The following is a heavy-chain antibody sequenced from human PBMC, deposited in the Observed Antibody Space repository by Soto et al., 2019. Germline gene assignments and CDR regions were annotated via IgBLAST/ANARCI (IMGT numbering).Heavy chain of an antibody. V-gene: IGHV3-64*01. CDR1: GFTFSSYA. CDR2: ISSNGGST. D-gene: IGHD2-2*01. Sequence: PGGSLRLSCAASGFTFSSYAMHWVRQAPGKGLEYVSAISSNGGSTYYANSVKGRFTISRDNSKNTLYLQMGSLRAEDMAVYYCAKTLVQAAMSAFDIWGQGTMVTVSS. J-gene: IGHJ3*02. CDR3: AKTLVQAAMSAFDI.